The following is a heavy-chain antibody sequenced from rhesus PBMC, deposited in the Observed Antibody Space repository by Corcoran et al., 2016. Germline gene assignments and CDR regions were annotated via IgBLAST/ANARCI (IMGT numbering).Heavy chain of an antibody. D-gene: IGHD3-28*01. CDR3: ARGAPAQYYYDSGYLDYFDY. V-gene: IGHV4S12*01. Sequence: QVQLQESGPGLVKPSETLSLTCAVSGGSISSSNWWSWIRPPPGKGLEWIGGIYSNTESTNYNPSLKNRVTISKDTSKNQFSLKLSSVTAADTAVYYCARGAPAQYYYDSGYLDYFDYWGQGVLVTVSS. CDR1: GGSISSSNW. J-gene: IGHJ4*01. CDR2: IYSNTEST.